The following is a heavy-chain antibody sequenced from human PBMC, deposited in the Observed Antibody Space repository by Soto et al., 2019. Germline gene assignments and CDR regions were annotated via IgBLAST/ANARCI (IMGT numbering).Heavy chain of an antibody. V-gene: IGHV4-30-2*01. CDR2: IYYSGGT. CDR1: DGSISSVDFS. CDR3: ARATFFRKGYYAATDYYFFDY. J-gene: IGHJ4*02. D-gene: IGHD2-15*01. Sequence: ALYLTCAVSDGSISSVDFSWTWIRQPPGKGLEFIGYIYYSGGTYYNPSLKSRVTISVDRSKNQFSLRLSSVTAADTAVYYCARATFFRKGYYAATDYYFFDYWGQGTLVTVSS.